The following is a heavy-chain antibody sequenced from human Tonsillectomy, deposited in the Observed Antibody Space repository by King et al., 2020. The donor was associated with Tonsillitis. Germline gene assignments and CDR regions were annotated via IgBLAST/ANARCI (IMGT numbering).Heavy chain of an antibody. D-gene: IGHD3-3*01. CDR1: GGSISGNGYY. Sequence: QLQESGPGLMRPSETLSLSCNVSGGSISGNGYYWDRIRQPPGKGLEWIASVYYSGNSFYNPSFGSRLTISVDTSKNHFSLRLSSVTAADTAVYYCAGSGGGSIFSRWFDPWGRGTLVTVSS. V-gene: IGHV4-39*02. CDR3: AGSGGGSIFSRWFDP. J-gene: IGHJ5*02. CDR2: VYYSGNS.